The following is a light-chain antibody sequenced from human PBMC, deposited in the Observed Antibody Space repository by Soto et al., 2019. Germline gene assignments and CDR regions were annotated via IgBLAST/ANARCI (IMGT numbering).Light chain of an antibody. Sequence: EIVLTQSPGTLSLSPGERATLSCRASQSVSNNLAWYQQKPGQAPRLLIYGASTRATGIPARFSGSGSGTEFTLTISSLQSEDFAVYYCQQYNNWPLTFGQGTKVDIK. CDR1: QSVSNN. CDR2: GAS. J-gene: IGKJ1*01. V-gene: IGKV3-15*01. CDR3: QQYNNWPLT.